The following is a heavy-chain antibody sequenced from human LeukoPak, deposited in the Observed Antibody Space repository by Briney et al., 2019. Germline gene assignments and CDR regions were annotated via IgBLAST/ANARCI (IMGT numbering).Heavy chain of an antibody. CDR2: INHSGST. CDR1: GGSISSGGYY. CDR3: ARVTRGEELVGVIIPSSGYYFDY. V-gene: IGHV4-31*03. Sequence: SSQTLSLTCTVSGGSISSGGYYWSWIRQHPGKGLEWIGEINHSGSTNYNPSLKSRVTISVDTSKNQFSLKLSSVTAADTAVYYCARVTRGEELVGVIIPSSGYYFDYWGQGTLVTVSS. J-gene: IGHJ4*02. D-gene: IGHD3-10*01.